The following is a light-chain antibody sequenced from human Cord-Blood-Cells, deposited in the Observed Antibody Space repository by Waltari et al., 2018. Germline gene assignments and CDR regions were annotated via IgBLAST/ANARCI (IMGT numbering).Light chain of an antibody. CDR3: NSRDSSGNHHVV. Sequence: SSELTQDPAVSVALGQTVRITCQGDSLRSYYASWYQQKPGRAPVLVFYGKNNRPSGIPDRFSGSSSGNTASLTITGAQAEDEADYYCNSRDSSGNHHVVFGGGTKLTVL. V-gene: IGLV3-19*01. CDR2: GKN. CDR1: SLRSYY. J-gene: IGLJ2*01.